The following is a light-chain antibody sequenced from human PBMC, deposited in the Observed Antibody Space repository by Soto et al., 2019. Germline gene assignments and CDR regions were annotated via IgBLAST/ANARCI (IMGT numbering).Light chain of an antibody. Sequence: QAVVSKQPSASGTPGQRVTISCSASTYNIGNKFGYWYQHLPGTAPKILIYRDSQRPSGVPDRFSGSKSSTSASLAISGLRAGDEAEYYCAAWDDSLRGVVFGGGTKLTVL. CDR1: TYNIGNKF. CDR2: RDS. CDR3: AAWDDSLRGVV. V-gene: IGLV1-47*01. J-gene: IGLJ2*01.